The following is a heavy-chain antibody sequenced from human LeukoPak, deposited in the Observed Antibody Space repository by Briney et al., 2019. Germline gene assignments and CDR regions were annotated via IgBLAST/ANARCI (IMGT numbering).Heavy chain of an antibody. J-gene: IGHJ4*02. CDR1: GFTFSSYA. CDR3: AKSRDSSGYLGLSGY. V-gene: IGHV3-23*01. D-gene: IGHD3-22*01. Sequence: GGSLRLSCAASGFTFSSYAMSWVRQAPGKGLEWVSAISGSGGSTYYADSVKGRFTISGDNTKNTLYLQMNSLRAEDTAVYYCAKSRDSSGYLGLSGYWGQGTLVTVSS. CDR2: ISGSGGST.